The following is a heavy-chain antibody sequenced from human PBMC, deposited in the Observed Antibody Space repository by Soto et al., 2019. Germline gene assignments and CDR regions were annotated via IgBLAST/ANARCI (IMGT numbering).Heavy chain of an antibody. V-gene: IGHV3-33*01. CDR2: IWYDGSNK. J-gene: IGHJ2*01. CDR3: ARDYRYCSGGSCGYWYFDL. Sequence: QVQLVESGGGVVQPGRSLRLSCAASGFTFSSYGMHWVRQAPGKGLEWVAVIWYDGSNKYYADSVKGRFTISRDNSKNTLYLQMNSLRAEDTAVYYCARDYRYCSGGSCGYWYFDLWGRGTLVTVSS. D-gene: IGHD2-15*01. CDR1: GFTFSSYG.